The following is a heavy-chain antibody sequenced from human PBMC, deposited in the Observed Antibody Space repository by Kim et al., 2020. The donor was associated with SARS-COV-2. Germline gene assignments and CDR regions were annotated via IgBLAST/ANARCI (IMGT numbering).Heavy chain of an antibody. CDR3: ASDKMGFDY. V-gene: IGHV4-39*01. CDR2: IYYTGST. J-gene: IGHJ4*02. D-gene: IGHD3-16*01. CDR1: GGSISTSSYY. Sequence: SETLSLTCTVSGGSISTSSYYWGWIRQPPGKGLEWIGSIYYTGSTYYNPSLKSRVTISVDTSKNQFSLKLSSVTAADTAVYYCASDKMGFDYWGQGTLVTVSS.